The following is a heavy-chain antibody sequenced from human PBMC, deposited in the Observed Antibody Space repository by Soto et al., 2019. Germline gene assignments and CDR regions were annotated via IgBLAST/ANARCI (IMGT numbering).Heavy chain of an antibody. CDR2: IYYSGST. CDR1: GGSISSYY. CDR3: ARGPNWSDT. V-gene: IGHV4-59*01. Sequence: SETLSLTCTVSGGSISSYYWSCIRQPPGKGLEGIGYIYYSGSTNYNPSLKSRVTISVDTSKNQFSLKLSSVTAADTAVYYCARGPNWSDTWGQGTLVTVSS. J-gene: IGHJ5*02.